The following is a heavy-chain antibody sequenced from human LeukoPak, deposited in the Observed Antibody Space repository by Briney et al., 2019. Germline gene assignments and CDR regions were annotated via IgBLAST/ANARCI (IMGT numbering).Heavy chain of an antibody. CDR1: GSIFSSYA. V-gene: IGHV3-23*01. D-gene: IGHD3-22*01. CDR2: VSGSGGST. CDR3: AKGPMIITNNWFDP. J-gene: IGHJ5*02. Sequence: GGSLRLSCAASGSIFSSYAMSWVRQAPGKGLEWVSTVSGSGGSTYYVDSVKGRFTISRDNSKNTLYLQMNSLRVEDTAVYYCAKGPMIITNNWFDPWGQGTLVTVSS.